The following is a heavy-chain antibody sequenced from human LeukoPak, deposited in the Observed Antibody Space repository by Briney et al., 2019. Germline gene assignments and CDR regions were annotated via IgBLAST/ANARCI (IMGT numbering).Heavy chain of an antibody. Sequence: GGSLRLSCAASGFTISSYSMNWVRQAPGKGLEWVSVIYSGGSTYYADSVKGRFTISRDNSKNTLYLQMNSLRAEDTAVYYCARDMSRYYGSGSYWDYWGQGTLVTVSS. D-gene: IGHD3-10*01. CDR2: IYSGGST. CDR3: ARDMSRYYGSGSYWDY. CDR1: GFTISSYS. J-gene: IGHJ4*02. V-gene: IGHV3-66*01.